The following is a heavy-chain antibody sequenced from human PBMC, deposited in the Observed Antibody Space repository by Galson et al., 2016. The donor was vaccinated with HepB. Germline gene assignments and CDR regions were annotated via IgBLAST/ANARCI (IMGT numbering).Heavy chain of an antibody. CDR1: GFSLLTNGVG. V-gene: IGHV2-5*02. CDR2: IYWDDDQ. CDR3: ARLTWRGRDSRGNLFLFDY. D-gene: IGHD4-23*01. Sequence: PALVKPTQTLTLACTFSGFSLLTNGVGVGWIRQTPGQALEGLALIYWDDDQRYSPSLSSRLTITKDIRKNQVVLTMTDIDPVDAGTFYCARLTWRGRDSRGNLFLFDYWGQGIRVTVSS. J-gene: IGHJ4*02.